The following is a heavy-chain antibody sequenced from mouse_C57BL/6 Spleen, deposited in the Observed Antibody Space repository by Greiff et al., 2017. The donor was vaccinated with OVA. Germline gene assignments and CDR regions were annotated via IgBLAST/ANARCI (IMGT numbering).Heavy chain of an antibody. Sequence: VQLQQPGAELVKPGASVKLSCKASGYTFTSYWMHWVKQRPGQGLEWIGNIYPSDSETHYNQKFKDKATLTVDKSSSTAYMQLSSLTSEDSAVYYCATGTGFAYWGQGTLVTVSA. V-gene: IGHV1-61*01. CDR3: ATGTGFAY. D-gene: IGHD4-1*01. J-gene: IGHJ3*01. CDR2: IYPSDSET. CDR1: GYTFTSYW.